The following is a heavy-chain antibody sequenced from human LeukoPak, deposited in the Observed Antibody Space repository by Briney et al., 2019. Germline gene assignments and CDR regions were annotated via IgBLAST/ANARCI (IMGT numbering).Heavy chain of an antibody. Sequence: ASVKVSCKASGYTFTNYTMHWVRQAPGQRLEWMGWINAGNGNTKYSQKFQGRVTITRDTSASTAYMELSSMRSEDTAVYYCARRGDYGLSSTYYYYGMDVWGKGTTVTVSS. CDR3: ARRGDYGLSSTYYYYGMDV. V-gene: IGHV1-3*01. CDR2: INAGNGNT. J-gene: IGHJ6*04. D-gene: IGHD4-17*01. CDR1: GYTFTNYT.